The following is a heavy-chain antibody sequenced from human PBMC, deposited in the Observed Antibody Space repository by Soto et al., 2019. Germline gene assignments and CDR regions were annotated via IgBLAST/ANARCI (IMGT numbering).Heavy chain of an antibody. CDR1: GGSISSGDYY. Sequence: SETLSLTYTVSGGSISSGDYYWSWIRQPPGKGLEWIGYIYYSGSTYYNPSLKSRVTISVDTSKNQFSLKLSSVTAADTAVYYCARERITMVRGVRDLDYYYYGMDVWGQGTTVTVSS. J-gene: IGHJ6*02. CDR2: IYYSGST. V-gene: IGHV4-30-4*01. CDR3: ARERITMVRGVRDLDYYYYGMDV. D-gene: IGHD3-10*01.